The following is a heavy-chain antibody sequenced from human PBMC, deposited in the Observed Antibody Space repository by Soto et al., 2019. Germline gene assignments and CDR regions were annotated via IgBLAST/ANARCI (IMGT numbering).Heavy chain of an antibody. Sequence: WARQYRGQRLEWMGWIVVGSRDTKYAQKFQERVTFTRDMSTSTAYMELSSLNFEDTAVYYCAVPVGSLWGQGTLVIVTS. D-gene: IGHD1-26*01. CDR2: IVVGSRDT. J-gene: IGHJ4*02. CDR3: AVPVGSL. V-gene: IGHV1-58*01.